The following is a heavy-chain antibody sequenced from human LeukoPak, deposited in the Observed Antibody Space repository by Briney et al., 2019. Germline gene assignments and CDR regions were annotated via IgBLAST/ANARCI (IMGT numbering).Heavy chain of an antibody. J-gene: IGHJ5*02. Sequence: PSETLSLTCTVSSGSISSDYWNWIRQPPGKGLEWIGYIYYSGSTYYNPSLKSRVTISVDTSKNQFSLKLSSVTAADTAVYYCARGWRKYYGSGSFSEPWFDPWGQGTLVTVSS. CDR2: IYYSGST. CDR1: SGSISSDY. D-gene: IGHD3-10*01. CDR3: ARGWRKYYGSGSFSEPWFDP. V-gene: IGHV4-59*12.